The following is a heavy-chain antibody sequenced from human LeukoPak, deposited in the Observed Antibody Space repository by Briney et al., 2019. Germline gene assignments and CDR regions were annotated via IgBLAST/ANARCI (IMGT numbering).Heavy chain of an antibody. Sequence: GGSLRLSCAASGFTFSSYGMHWVRQAPGKGLEWVAVISYDGSNKYYADSVKGRFTISRDNSKNTLYLQMNSLRAEDTAVYYCAKALRFLEWFPTAGFDPWDQGTLVTVSS. J-gene: IGHJ5*02. CDR2: ISYDGSNK. V-gene: IGHV3-30*18. CDR3: AKALRFLEWFPTAGFDP. CDR1: GFTFSSYG. D-gene: IGHD3-3*01.